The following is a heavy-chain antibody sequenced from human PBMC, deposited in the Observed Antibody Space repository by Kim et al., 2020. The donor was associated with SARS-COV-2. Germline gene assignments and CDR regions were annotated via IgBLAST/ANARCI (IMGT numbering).Heavy chain of an antibody. J-gene: IGHJ4*02. CDR1: GYSFTSYW. CDR3: ARLDLATIGLHYFDY. CDR2: IDPSDSYT. D-gene: IGHD5-12*01. V-gene: IGHV5-10-1*01. Sequence: GESLKISCKGSGYSFTSYWISWVRQMPGKGLEWMGRIDPSDSYTNYSPSFQGHVTISADKSISTAYLQWSSLKASDTAMYYCARLDLATIGLHYFDYWGQGTLVTVSS.